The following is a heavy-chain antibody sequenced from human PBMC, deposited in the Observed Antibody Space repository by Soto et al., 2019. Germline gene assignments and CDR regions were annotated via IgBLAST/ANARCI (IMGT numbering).Heavy chain of an antibody. V-gene: IGHV3-15*07. Sequence: GGSLRLSCAASGFTFSNAWMNWVRQAPGKGLEWVGRIKSKTDGGTTDYAAPVKGRFTISRDDSKNTLYLQMNSLKTEDTAVYYCTTDEGFARTELLPQNYYYYGMDVWGQGTTVTVSS. D-gene: IGHD2-15*01. J-gene: IGHJ6*02. CDR3: TTDEGFARTELLPQNYYYYGMDV. CDR2: IKSKTDGGTT. CDR1: GFTFSNAW.